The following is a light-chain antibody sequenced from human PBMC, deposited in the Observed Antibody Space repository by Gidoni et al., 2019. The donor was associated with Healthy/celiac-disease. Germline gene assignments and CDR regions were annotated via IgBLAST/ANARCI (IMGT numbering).Light chain of an antibody. J-gene: IGLJ2*01. CDR1: SSDVGGYNY. V-gene: IGLV2-11*02. Sequence: QPALSQPRSVDSSPAESVTIACSGPSSDVGGYNYVSWYKQPPGQAPKLMIYDVSKRPSGVPDRFSGSNSGNTASLTIAGLQAEDEADYYCCSYAGSYTLVFGGGTKLTVL. CDR3: CSYAGSYTLV. CDR2: DVS.